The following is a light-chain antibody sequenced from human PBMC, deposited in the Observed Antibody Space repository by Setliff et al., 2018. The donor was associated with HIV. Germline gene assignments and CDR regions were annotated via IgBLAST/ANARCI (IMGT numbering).Light chain of an antibody. Sequence: QSALTQPASVSGAPGQSLTISCTGTSNNLGNYDLVSWYQQHPVEAPKLIIYEVNERPSGVSSRFSGSKSGNTAALTISGLQADDEADYYCCSFATNNTKVFGSGTKVTVL. CDR2: EVN. CDR1: SNNLGNYDL. J-gene: IGLJ1*01. CDR3: CSFATNNTKV. V-gene: IGLV2-23*02.